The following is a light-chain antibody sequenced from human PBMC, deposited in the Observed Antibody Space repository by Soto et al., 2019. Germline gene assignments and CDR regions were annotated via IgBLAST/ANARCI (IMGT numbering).Light chain of an antibody. Sequence: EIVLTQSPATLSLSPGERATLSCRASQSVSSYLAWYQQKPGQAPRLLIYDASNRATGIPARFSGSGSGTDFTLTISSLEPKDFAVHYCQQRSNWPPYTFGQGTKLEIK. CDR1: QSVSSY. V-gene: IGKV3-11*01. CDR3: QQRSNWPPYT. J-gene: IGKJ2*01. CDR2: DAS.